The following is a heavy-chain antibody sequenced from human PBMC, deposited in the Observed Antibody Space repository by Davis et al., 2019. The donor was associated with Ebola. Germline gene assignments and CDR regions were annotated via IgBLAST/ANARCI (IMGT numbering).Heavy chain of an antibody. CDR1: GGTFSSYA. Sequence: ASSVKVSCLASGGTFSSYAISWVRQAPGQGLEWMGGIIPIFGTANYAQKFQGRVTITADESTSTAYMELSSLRSEDTAVYYCARVEVVRGVPYYYYGMDVWGQGTTVTVSS. CDR2: IIPIFGTA. J-gene: IGHJ6*02. V-gene: IGHV1-69*13. CDR3: ARVEVVRGVPYYYYGMDV. D-gene: IGHD3-10*01.